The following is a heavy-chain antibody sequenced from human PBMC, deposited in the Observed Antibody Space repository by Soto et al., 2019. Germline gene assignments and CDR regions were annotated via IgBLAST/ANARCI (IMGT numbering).Heavy chain of an antibody. V-gene: IGHV3-48*02. D-gene: IGHD3-9*01. Sequence: GGSLRLSCAASGFTFSSYSMNWVRQAPGKGLEWVSYISSSSSTIYYADSVKGRFTISRDNAKNSLYLQMNSLRDEDTAVYYCARAGSPFHSDSTGYWGFDYWGQGTLVTVSS. CDR3: ARAGSPFHSDSTGYWGFDY. J-gene: IGHJ4*02. CDR2: ISSSSSTI. CDR1: GFTFSSYS.